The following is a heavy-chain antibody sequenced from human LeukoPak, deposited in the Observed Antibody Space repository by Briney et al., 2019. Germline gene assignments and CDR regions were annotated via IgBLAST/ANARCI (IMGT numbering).Heavy chain of an antibody. CDR2: ISGSGVST. CDR1: GFTFSSYA. Sequence: GGPLRLSCAASGFTFSSYALSWVRQAPGKGLEWVSEISGSGVSTYYADSVKGRFTVSRDNSKNTVFLQMNSLRVEDSAVFYCARGRRYGDLDYAKDVWGQGTTVTVSS. D-gene: IGHD4-17*01. CDR3: ARGRRYGDLDYAKDV. J-gene: IGHJ6*02. V-gene: IGHV3-23*01.